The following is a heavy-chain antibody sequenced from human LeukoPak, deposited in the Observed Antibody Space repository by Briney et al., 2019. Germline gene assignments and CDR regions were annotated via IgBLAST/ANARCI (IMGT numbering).Heavy chain of an antibody. Sequence: PSETLSLTCTVSGGSITSDDWTWIRQSAEKGLQCIGRIYSSGTTNYNPSLRSRVTMSMDTSKNQVSLKLAAVTAADTAIYYCAREVSGCSSTTCFNFFDPWGQGTLVTVSS. D-gene: IGHD2-2*01. CDR1: GGSITSDD. CDR2: IYSSGTT. V-gene: IGHV4-4*07. CDR3: AREVSGCSSTTCFNFFDP. J-gene: IGHJ5*02.